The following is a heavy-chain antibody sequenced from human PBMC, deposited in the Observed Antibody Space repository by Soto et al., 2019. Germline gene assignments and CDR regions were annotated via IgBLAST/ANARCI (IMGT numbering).Heavy chain of an antibody. CDR3: AKDHYDFWSGSYYMDV. CDR1: GFTFSTYG. Sequence: PGGSLRLSCAASGFTFSTYGMHWVRQAPGKGMEWVAVISFDGRNKYYADSVKGRFTISRDNSKNTLYLQMNYLRAEDTAVYYCAKDHYDFWSGSYYMDVWGKGTTVTVSS. J-gene: IGHJ6*03. D-gene: IGHD3-3*01. V-gene: IGHV3-30*18. CDR2: ISFDGRNK.